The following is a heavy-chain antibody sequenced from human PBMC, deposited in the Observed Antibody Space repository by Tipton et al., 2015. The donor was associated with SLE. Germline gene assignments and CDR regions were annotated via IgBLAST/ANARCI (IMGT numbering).Heavy chain of an antibody. CDR1: GFTFGSYG. CDR3: ASQLLFYYYGMDV. CDR2: ISYDGSDK. Sequence: SLRLSCEASGFTFGSYGFHWVRQAPGKGLEWVAFISYDGSDKTYADSVKGRYIISRDKTKNTVYLQMNSLRADDTGVYYCASQLLFYYYGMDVWGQGTTVNVSS. D-gene: IGHD2-2*01. J-gene: IGHJ6*02. V-gene: IGHV3-30*03.